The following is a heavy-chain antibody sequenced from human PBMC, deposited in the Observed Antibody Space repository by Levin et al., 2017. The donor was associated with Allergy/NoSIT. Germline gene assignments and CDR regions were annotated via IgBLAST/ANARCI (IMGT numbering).Heavy chain of an antibody. CDR2: ISNSGGST. CDR1: GFTFSSYF. V-gene: IGHV3-23*01. CDR3: ARQISGAAADY. Sequence: PSETLSLTCAASGFTFSSYFMTWARRAPGKGLEWVSGISNSGGSTYYADSVKGQFTMSRDNSKNTLYLQMNSLKAEDTAVYYCARQISGAAADYWGQGTLVTVSS. D-gene: IGHD3-3*01. J-gene: IGHJ4*02.